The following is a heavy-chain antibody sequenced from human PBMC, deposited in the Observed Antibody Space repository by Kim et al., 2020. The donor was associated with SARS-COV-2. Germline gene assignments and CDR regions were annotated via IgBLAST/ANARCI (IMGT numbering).Heavy chain of an antibody. CDR2: ISGSGGST. V-gene: IGHV3-23*01. Sequence: GGSLRLSCAASGFTFSSYAMSWVRQAPGKGLEWVSAISGSGGSTYYADSVKGRFTISRDNSKNTLYLQMNSLRAEDTAVYYCAKARLLWFGEFGDAFDIWGQGTMVTVSS. CDR1: GFTFSSYA. J-gene: IGHJ3*02. CDR3: AKARLLWFGEFGDAFDI. D-gene: IGHD3-10*01.